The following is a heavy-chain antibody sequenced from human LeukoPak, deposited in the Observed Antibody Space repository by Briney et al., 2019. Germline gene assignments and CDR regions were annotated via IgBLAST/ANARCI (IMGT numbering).Heavy chain of an antibody. CDR1: GFTFSSYG. Sequence: GRSLRLSCAASGFTFSSYGMHWVRQAPGKGLEWVAVISYDGSNKYYADSVKGRFTISRDNSKNTLYLQMNSLRAKDTAVYYCARALFMDPWGQGTLVTVSS. D-gene: IGHD3-16*01. CDR2: ISYDGSNK. J-gene: IGHJ5*02. V-gene: IGHV3-30*03. CDR3: ARALFMDP.